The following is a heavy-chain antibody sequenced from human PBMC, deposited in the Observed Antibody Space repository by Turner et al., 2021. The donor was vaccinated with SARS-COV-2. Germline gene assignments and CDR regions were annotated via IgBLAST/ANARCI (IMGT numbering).Heavy chain of an antibody. CDR1: GGSISSSSYY. J-gene: IGHJ4*02. V-gene: IGHV4-39*01. Sequence: QLQLQESGPGLVKPSETLSLTCTVSGGSISSSSYYWGWIRQPPGKGLEWIGSIYYSGSTYYNPSLKSRVTISVDTSKNQFSLKLSSVTAADTAVYYCARRNYRDGYTGFDYWGQGTLVTVSS. CDR2: IYYSGST. D-gene: IGHD5-12*01. CDR3: ARRNYRDGYTGFDY.